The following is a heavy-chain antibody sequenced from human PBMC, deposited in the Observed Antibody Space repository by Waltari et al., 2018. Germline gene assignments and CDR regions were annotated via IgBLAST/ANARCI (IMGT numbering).Heavy chain of an antibody. CDR1: GFIFSDCV. CDR2: ISNKGDTT. D-gene: IGHD2-15*01. Sequence: EVQLVESGGGLVQPGGSLRLSCSASGFIFSDCVMHWVRQAQGKGMEDVSIISNKGDTTRYADSVKGRFTISRDNSKNTLFLQMTSLRPEDTGIYYCVKDSRSGNFDHWGQGTLVTVSS. J-gene: IGHJ4*02. V-gene: IGHV3-64D*06. CDR3: VKDSRSGNFDH.